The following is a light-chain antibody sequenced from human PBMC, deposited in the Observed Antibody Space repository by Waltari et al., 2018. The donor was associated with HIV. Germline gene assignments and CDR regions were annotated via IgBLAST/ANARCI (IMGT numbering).Light chain of an antibody. V-gene: IGLV2-8*01. CDR3: SSYGGSMNVL. J-gene: IGLJ2*01. CDR2: EVS. Sequence: QSALTQPPSASGSPGQSVTISCTGTSRDVGGYNYVSWYQQHPGQAPKLLIAEVSKRPSGFPDRFSRPKSGNAASLTVAGLQAEDEPDYCCSSYGGSMNVLFGGGTKLAGL. CDR1: SRDVGGYNY.